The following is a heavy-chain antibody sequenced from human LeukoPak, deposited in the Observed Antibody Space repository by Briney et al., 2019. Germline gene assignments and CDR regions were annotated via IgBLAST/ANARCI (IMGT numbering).Heavy chain of an antibody. CDR1: GYSFTNYW. V-gene: IGHV5-51*01. D-gene: IGHD4-17*01. J-gene: IGHJ4*02. CDR2: IYPGDSDT. CDR3: ARPALMASRDYYCDY. Sequence: GESLKISCKGSGYSFTNYWIGWVRQLPGKGLEWMGIIYPGDSDTRYSPSFQGQVTISADKSISAAYLQWSSLKASDTAMYFCARPALMASRDYYCDYWGQGTLVTVSS.